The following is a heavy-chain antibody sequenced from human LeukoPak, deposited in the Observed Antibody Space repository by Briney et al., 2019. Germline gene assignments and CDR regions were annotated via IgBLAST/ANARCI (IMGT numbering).Heavy chain of an antibody. CDR3: AQVRDGDRYYYYYMDV. V-gene: IGHV3-9*01. D-gene: IGHD5-24*01. J-gene: IGHJ6*03. CDR1: GFTFDDYA. CDR2: ISWNSGSI. Sequence: GGSLRLSCAASGFTFDDYAMHWVRQAPGKGLEWVSGISWNSGSIGYADSVKGRFTISRDNAKNSLYLQMNSLRAEDTAVYYCAQVRDGDRYYYYYMDVWGKGTTVTVSS.